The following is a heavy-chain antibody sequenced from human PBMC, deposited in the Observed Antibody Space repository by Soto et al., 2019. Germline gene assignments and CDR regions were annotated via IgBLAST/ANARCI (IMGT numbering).Heavy chain of an antibody. J-gene: IGHJ4*02. V-gene: IGHV3-30*18. CDR3: AKDPRGYSYGAFDY. CDR1: GFTFSSYG. D-gene: IGHD5-18*01. Sequence: QVQLVESGGGVVQPGRSLRLSCAASGFTFSSYGMHWVRQAPGKGLEWVAVISYDGSNKYYADSVKGRFTISRDKSKNTLYLQMNSLRAEDTAVYHCAKDPRGYSYGAFDYWGQGTLVTVSS. CDR2: ISYDGSNK.